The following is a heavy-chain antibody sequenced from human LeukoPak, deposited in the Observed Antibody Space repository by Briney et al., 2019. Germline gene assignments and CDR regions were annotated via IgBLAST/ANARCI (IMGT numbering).Heavy chain of an antibody. J-gene: IGHJ4*02. D-gene: IGHD6-13*01. CDR3: AREGGRYSSSWSLGEYWFDY. CDR2: IIPILGIA. V-gene: IGHV1-69*04. CDR1: GGTFSSYA. Sequence: VASVKVSCKASGGTFSSYAISWVRQAPGQGLEWMGRIIPILGIANYAQKFQGRVTITADKSTSTAYMELSSLRSEDTAVYYCAREGGRYSSSWSLGEYWFDYWGQGTLVTVSS.